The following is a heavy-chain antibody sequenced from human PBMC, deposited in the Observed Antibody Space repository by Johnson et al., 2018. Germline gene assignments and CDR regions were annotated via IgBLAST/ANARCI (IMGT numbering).Heavy chain of an antibody. J-gene: IGHJ3*02. CDR3: AKDRNTLTTIITDAFDI. D-gene: IGHD3-22*01. CDR1: GFTFSNYP. V-gene: IGHV3-23*04. CDR2: ISGIGDST. Sequence: VQLVESGGGLVQPGGSLRLSCAASGFTFSNYPMSWVRQAPGKGLEWVSYISGIGDSTYYAASVRGRFTIPRDNSKNTLYLQMHRIRDDDTAIYYSAKDRNTLTTIITDAFDIWGQGTMVTVSS.